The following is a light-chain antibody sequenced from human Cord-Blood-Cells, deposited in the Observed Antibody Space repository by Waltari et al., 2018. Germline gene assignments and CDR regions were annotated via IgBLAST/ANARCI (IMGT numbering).Light chain of an antibody. CDR2: AAS. J-gene: IGKJ2*01. V-gene: IGKV1-39*01. CDR1: QSISSY. CDR3: QQSYSTPPYT. Sequence: DIQMTQSPTSLSASVGDGVTITCRASQSISSYLNWYQQKPGKAPKLLIYAASSLQSGVPSRFSGSGSGTYFTLTISSLQPEDFATYYCQQSYSTPPYTFGQGTKLEIK.